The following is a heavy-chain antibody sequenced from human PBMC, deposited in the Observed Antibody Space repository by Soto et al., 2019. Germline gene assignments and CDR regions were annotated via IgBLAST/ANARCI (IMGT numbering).Heavy chain of an antibody. J-gene: IGHJ1*01. Sequence: EVQLVESGGGLVQPGGSLRLSCAASGFTFSSYSMNWVRQAPGKGLEWVSYISSSSSTIYYADSVKGRFTISRDNSKNTLYLQMNSLRAEDTAVYYCAKESIAAAGTRYFQHWGQGTLVTVSS. CDR3: AKESIAAAGTRYFQH. CDR2: ISSSSSTI. D-gene: IGHD6-13*01. V-gene: IGHV3-48*01. CDR1: GFTFSSYS.